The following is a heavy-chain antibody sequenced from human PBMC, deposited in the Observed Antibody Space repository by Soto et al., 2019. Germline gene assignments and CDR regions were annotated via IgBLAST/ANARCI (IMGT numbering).Heavy chain of an antibody. D-gene: IGHD6-13*01. CDR2: IYHSGST. CDR3: ARAVYSSSWFGVG. J-gene: IGHJ4*02. V-gene: IGHV4-4*02. Sequence: KPSETLSLTCAISGGSISSSNWWSWVRQPPGKGLEWIGEIYHSGSTNYNPSLKSRVTISVDKSKNQFSLKLSSVTAADTAVYYCARAVYSSSWFGVGWGQGTLVTVSS. CDR1: GGSISSSNW.